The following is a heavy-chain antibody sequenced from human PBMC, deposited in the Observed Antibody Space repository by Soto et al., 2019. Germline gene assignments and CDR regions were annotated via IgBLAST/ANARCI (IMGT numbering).Heavy chain of an antibody. CDR3: ARQKLGHLDF. D-gene: IGHD7-27*01. J-gene: IGHJ4*02. CDR1: GGSISGYY. CDR2: IYYSGTT. V-gene: IGHV4-59*01. Sequence: SETLSLTCTVSGGSISGYYWSWIRQPPGKGLEWIGYIYYSGTTSYNPSLNSRVTMSVDTSKNQFSLKVNSVTAADTAMYYCARQKLGHLDFWGQGTLVTVPQ.